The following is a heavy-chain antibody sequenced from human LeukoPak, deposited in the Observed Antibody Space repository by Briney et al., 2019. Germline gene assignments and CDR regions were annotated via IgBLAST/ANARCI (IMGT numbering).Heavy chain of an antibody. D-gene: IGHD3-3*01. V-gene: IGHV4-30-4*08. CDR2: IYYSGST. CDR1: GGSISSGDYY. Sequence: SQTLSLTCTVSGGSISSGDYYWSWIRQPPGKGLEWIGSIYYSGSTYYNPSLKSRVTISVDTSKNQFSLKLSSVTAADTAVYYCARRTIFGVVIYFDYWGQGTLVTVSS. CDR3: ARRTIFGVVIYFDY. J-gene: IGHJ4*02.